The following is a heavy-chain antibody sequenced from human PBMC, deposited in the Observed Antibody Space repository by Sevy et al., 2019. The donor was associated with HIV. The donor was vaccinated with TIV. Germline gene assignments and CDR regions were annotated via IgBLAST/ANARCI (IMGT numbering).Heavy chain of an antibody. D-gene: IGHD6-13*01. J-gene: IGHJ3*02. Sequence: SETLSLTCTVSGGSFSSYYWSWIRQPAGKGLEWIGRIYTSGSTYYNPSLKSRVTMSVDTSKNQFSLKLSSVTAADTAVYYCARDYSSSWYIQGNAFDIWGQGTMVTVS. V-gene: IGHV4-4*07. CDR3: ARDYSSSWYIQGNAFDI. CDR2: IYTSGST. CDR1: GGSFSSYY.